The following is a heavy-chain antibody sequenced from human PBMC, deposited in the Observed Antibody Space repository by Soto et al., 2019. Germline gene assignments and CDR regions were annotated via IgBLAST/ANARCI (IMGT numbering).Heavy chain of an antibody. CDR3: VRQGTGALHGLVDV. V-gene: IGHV4-59*08. D-gene: IGHD1-26*01. Sequence: QVQLQASGPGLVKPSDTLSLTCTVSGDSIGTYNWGWIRQPPGKRLEWIGYIYSNGGTSYNPALKSRVTISADTSTKQFSLRLSPVPAADTAVYYCVRQGTGALHGLVDVWGQGTTVTVSS. CDR1: GDSIGTYN. CDR2: IYSNGGT. J-gene: IGHJ6*02.